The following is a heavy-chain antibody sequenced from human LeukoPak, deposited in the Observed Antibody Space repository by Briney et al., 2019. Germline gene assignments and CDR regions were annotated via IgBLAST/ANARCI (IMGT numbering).Heavy chain of an antibody. V-gene: IGHV4-59*08. CDR3: ATGLLVGATLRPFDY. D-gene: IGHD1-26*01. Sequence: PSETLSLTCTVSGGSISSYYWSWIRQPPGKGLEWIGYIYYSGSTNYNPSLKSRVTISVDTSKNQFSLKLSSVTAADTAVYYCATGLLVGATLRPFDYWGQGTLVTVSS. J-gene: IGHJ4*02. CDR1: GGSISSYY. CDR2: IYYSGST.